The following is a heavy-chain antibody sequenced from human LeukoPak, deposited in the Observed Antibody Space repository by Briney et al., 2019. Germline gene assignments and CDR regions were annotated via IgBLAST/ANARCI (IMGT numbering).Heavy chain of an antibody. CDR1: GYTFTGYY. Sequence: ASVKVSCKASGYTFTGYYMHWVRQAPGQGLEWMGWINPSSGGTHYAQKFQDRVTMTRDTSISTACMELSRLTSDDTAVYYCATHKGALDVWGQGATVTVSS. J-gene: IGHJ6*02. V-gene: IGHV1-2*02. CDR2: INPSSGGT. CDR3: ATHKGALDV.